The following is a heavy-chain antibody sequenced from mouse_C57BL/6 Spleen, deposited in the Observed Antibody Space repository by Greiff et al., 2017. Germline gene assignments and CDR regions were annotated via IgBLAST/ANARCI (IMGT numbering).Heavy chain of an antibody. D-gene: IGHD2-4*01. CDR1: GFSLTSYG. CDR3: APYYDYDVFAY. J-gene: IGHJ3*01. CDR2: IWGDGST. Sequence: QVQLKESGPGLVAPSQSLSITCTVSGFSLTSYGVSWVRQPPGKGLEWLGVIWGDGSTNYHSALISRLSISKDNSKSQVFLKLNSLQTGDTATYYCAPYYDYDVFAYWGQGTLVTVSA. V-gene: IGHV2-3*01.